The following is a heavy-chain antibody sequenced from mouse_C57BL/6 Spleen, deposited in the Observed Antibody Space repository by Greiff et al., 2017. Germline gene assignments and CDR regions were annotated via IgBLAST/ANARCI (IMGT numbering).Heavy chain of an antibody. Sequence: QVQLKESGAELVKPGASVKISCKASGYAFSSYWMNWVKQRPGKGLAWIGQIYPGDGDTNYNGKFKGKATLTADKSSSPAYMQLSSLTSEDSAVYFCATYGYPWFAYWGQGTLVTVSA. D-gene: IGHD2-2*01. J-gene: IGHJ3*01. CDR3: ATYGYPWFAY. CDR2: IYPGDGDT. CDR1: GYAFSSYW. V-gene: IGHV1-80*01.